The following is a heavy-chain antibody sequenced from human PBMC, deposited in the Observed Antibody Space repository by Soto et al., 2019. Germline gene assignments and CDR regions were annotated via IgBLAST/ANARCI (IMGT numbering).Heavy chain of an antibody. J-gene: IGHJ4*02. CDR2: MNPNSGNT. CDR3: ARGKVEGIAARPVDY. V-gene: IGHV1-8*01. Sequence: ASVKVSFKASRYTFTSYDINWVRQATGQGLEWMGWMNPNSGNTGYAQKFQGRVTMTRNTSISTAYMELSSLRSEDTAVYYCARGKVEGIAARPVDYWGQGTLVTVSS. CDR1: RYTFTSYD. D-gene: IGHD6-6*01.